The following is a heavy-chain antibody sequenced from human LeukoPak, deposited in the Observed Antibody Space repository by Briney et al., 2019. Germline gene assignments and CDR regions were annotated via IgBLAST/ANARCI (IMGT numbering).Heavy chain of an antibody. CDR1: GGSISSYY. V-gene: IGHV4-59*08. CDR2: IYYSGST. Sequence: SSETLSLTCTGSGGSISSYYWSWIRQPPGKGLEWIGYIYYSGSTNYNPSLKSRVTISVDTSKNQFSLKLSSVTAADTAVYYCARGETNFDYWGQRTLVTVSS. CDR3: ARGETNFDY. J-gene: IGHJ4*02. D-gene: IGHD3-16*01.